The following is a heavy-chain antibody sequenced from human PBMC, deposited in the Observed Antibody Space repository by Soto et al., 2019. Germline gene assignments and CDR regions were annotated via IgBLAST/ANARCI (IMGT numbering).Heavy chain of an antibody. D-gene: IGHD3-3*01. CDR1: GFTFSSYG. V-gene: IGHV3-33*01. J-gene: IGHJ6*02. CDR3: ARGFSPASNYDFWSGYSRTPYYYGMDV. Sequence: GGSLRLSCAASGFTFSSYGMHWVRQAPGKGLEWVAVICYDGSNKYYADSVKGRFTISRDNSKNTLYLQMNSLRAEDTAVYYCARGFSPASNYDFWSGYSRTPYYYGMDVWGQGTTVTVSS. CDR2: ICYDGSNK.